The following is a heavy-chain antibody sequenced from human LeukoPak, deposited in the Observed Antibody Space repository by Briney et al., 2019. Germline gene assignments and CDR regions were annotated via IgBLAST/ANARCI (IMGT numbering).Heavy chain of an antibody. V-gene: IGHV1-69*13. J-gene: IGHJ4*02. Sequence: ASVKVSCKASGGTFSSYAISWVRQAPGQGLEWMGGIIPIFGTANYAQKFQGRVTITADESTSTAYMELSSLRSEDTAVYYCASVRSSASYHDAFDYWGQGTQVTVSS. D-gene: IGHD3-22*01. CDR1: GGTFSSYA. CDR3: ASVRSSASYHDAFDY. CDR2: IIPIFGTA.